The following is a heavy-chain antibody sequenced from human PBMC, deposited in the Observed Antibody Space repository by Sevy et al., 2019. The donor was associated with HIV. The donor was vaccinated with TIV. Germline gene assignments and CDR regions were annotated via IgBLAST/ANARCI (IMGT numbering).Heavy chain of an antibody. J-gene: IGHJ6*02. CDR3: ARDRGGIVVVGYDYGMDV. CDR2: ISSSSSYI. D-gene: IGHD2-15*01. CDR1: GFTFSSYS. V-gene: IGHV3-21*01. Sequence: GGSLRLSCAASGFTFSSYSMNWVRQAPGKGLEWVSSISSSSSYIYFADSMKGRFTISRDNAKNSLYLQMNSLRAEDTAVYYCARDRGGIVVVGYDYGMDVWGQGTTVTVSS.